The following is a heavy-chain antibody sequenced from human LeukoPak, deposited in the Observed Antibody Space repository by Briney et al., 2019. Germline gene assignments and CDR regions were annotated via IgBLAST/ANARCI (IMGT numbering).Heavy chain of an antibody. Sequence: PGGSLRLSCAASGFTFSSSWMSWVRQAPGKGLEWEANIKQDGSEKYYVDSVKGRFTVSRDNAKNALYLQMSSLRAEDTAVYYCARTTAGPKGYFDYWGQGTLVTVSS. V-gene: IGHV3-7*01. CDR1: GFTFSSSW. CDR2: IKQDGSEK. D-gene: IGHD6-19*01. J-gene: IGHJ4*02. CDR3: ARTTAGPKGYFDY.